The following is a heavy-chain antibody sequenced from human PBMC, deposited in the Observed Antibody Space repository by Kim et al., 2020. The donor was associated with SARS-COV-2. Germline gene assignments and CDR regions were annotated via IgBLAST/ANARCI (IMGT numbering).Heavy chain of an antibody. V-gene: IGHV3-11*06. Sequence: GGSLRLSCAASGFTFSDYYMSWIRQAPGKGLEWVSYISSSSSYTNYADSVKGRFTISRDNAKNSLYLQMNSLRAEDTAGYYCARGDLGGVVPAATRYYYYYGMDVWGQGTTVTVSS. CDR3: ARGDLGGVVPAATRYYYYYGMDV. CDR2: ISSSSSYT. CDR1: GFTFSDYY. J-gene: IGHJ6*02. D-gene: IGHD2-2*01.